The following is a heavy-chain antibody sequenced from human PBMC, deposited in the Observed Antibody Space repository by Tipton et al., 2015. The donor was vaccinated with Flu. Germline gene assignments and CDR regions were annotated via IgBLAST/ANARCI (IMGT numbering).Heavy chain of an antibody. CDR2: IYYSGST. V-gene: IGHV4-31*02. J-gene: IGHJ6*02. CDR1: GGSISSGGYY. CDR3: ARGSEWLQYYSYGMDV. Sequence: LRLSCTVSGGSISSGGYYWSWIRQHPGKGLEWIGYIYYSGSTYYNPSLKSRVTISVDTSKNQFSLKLSSVTAADTAVYYCARGSEWLQYYSYGMDVWGQGTTVTVSS. D-gene: IGHD3-3*01.